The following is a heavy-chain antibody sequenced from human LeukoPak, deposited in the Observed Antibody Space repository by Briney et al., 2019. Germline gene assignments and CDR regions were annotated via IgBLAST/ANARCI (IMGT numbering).Heavy chain of an antibody. J-gene: IGHJ3*02. Sequence: GGSLRLSCAASGFTVSSNYMSWVRQAPGKGLEWVSVIYSGGSTYYADSVKGRFTISRDNAKNSLYLQMNSLRAEDMALYYCAKHDYGENAFDIWGQGTMVTVSS. CDR1: GFTVSSNY. D-gene: IGHD4-17*01. CDR2: IYSGGST. V-gene: IGHV3-53*05. CDR3: AKHDYGENAFDI.